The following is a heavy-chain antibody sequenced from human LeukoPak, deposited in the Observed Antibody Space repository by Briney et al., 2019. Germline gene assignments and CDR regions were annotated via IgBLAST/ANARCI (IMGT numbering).Heavy chain of an antibody. J-gene: IGHJ4*02. CDR2: INTNTGNP. D-gene: IGHD3-22*01. Sequence: GASVKVSCKASGYTFTSYAMNWVRQAPGQGLEWMGWINTNTGNPTYAQGFTGRFVFSLDTSVSTAYLQISSLKADDTAAYYCAKGYYDSSGYSYYFDYWGQGTLVTVSS. CDR1: GYTFTSYA. CDR3: AKGYYDSSGYSYYFDY. V-gene: IGHV7-4-1*02.